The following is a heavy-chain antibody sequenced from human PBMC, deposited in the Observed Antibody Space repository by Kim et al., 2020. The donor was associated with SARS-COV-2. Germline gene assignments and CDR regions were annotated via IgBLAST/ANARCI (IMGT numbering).Heavy chain of an antibody. CDR1: GFTFGNYA. D-gene: IGHD2-21*02. CDR3: ARHLHVPTVTFYWYFDL. Sequence: GGSLRLSCAASGFTFGNYAMSWVRQVPGKGLEWVSGIFGSGSGTYYADSVKGRFTISRDNSQSTVYLQLNNLRADDTAVYYCARHLHVPTVTFYWYFDLWGRHTLVTVST. CDR2: IFGSGSGT. J-gene: IGHJ2*01. V-gene: IGHV3-23*01.